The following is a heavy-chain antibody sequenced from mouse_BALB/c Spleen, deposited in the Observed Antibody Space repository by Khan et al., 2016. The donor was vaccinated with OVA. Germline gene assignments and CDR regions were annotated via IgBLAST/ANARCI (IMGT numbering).Heavy chain of an antibody. CDR2: INPYNDGA. V-gene: IGHV1S136*01. CDR3: ARPGNRYERVWDY. J-gene: IGHJ2*01. Sequence: VQLQQSGPELVKPGASVKMSCKASGYTFSRYLMHWVKQKSGQGLEWIGYINPYNDGAQYNEKFKGKARLTSDKSSSTAYMELSSLTSEDSAVYYCARPGNRYERVWDYWGEGST. CDR1: GYTFSRYL. D-gene: IGHD2-14*01.